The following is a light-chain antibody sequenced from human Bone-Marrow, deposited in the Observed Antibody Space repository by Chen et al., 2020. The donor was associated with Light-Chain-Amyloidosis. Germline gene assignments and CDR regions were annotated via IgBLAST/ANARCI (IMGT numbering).Light chain of an antibody. CDR2: SHT. CDR3: AAWDDSLNGWV. J-gene: IGLJ3*02. Sequence: QSLLTQPPSASGTPGQRVTISCSGSRSNIGSNTVNWYQQFPGTAPKVLIYSHTQRPSGVPDRLSGSKSGTSASLAISGLQSDDEADYYCAAWDDSLNGWVFGGGTKLTVL. V-gene: IGLV1-44*01. CDR1: RSNIGSNT.